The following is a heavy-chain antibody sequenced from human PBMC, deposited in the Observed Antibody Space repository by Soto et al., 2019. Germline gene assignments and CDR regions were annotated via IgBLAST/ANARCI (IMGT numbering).Heavy chain of an antibody. V-gene: IGHV4-34*01. J-gene: IGHJ4*02. CDR1: GGSFSGYY. CDR3: GGSTGPLDY. CDR2: INHSGST. Sequence: SETLSLTCAVYGGSFSGYYWSWIRQPPGKGLEWIGEINHSGSTNYNPSLKSRVTISVDASKNQFSLKLSPVTAADTAVYYCGGSTGPLDYWGQGTLVTVSS. D-gene: IGHD2-2*01.